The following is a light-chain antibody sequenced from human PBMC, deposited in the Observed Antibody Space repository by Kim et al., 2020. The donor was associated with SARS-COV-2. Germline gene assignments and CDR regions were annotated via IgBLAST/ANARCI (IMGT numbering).Light chain of an antibody. CDR1: TGAVTYDHY. V-gene: IGLV7-46*01. J-gene: IGLJ7*01. CDR2: DTR. Sequence: PSGTVTLTCGSSTGAVTYDHYTYWFQQKPGQAPRTLVFDTRNKHSWTPARFSGSLLGGKAALTLTGAQPEDEAEYYCLLSYSGGWVFGGGTQLTVL. CDR3: LLSYSGGWV.